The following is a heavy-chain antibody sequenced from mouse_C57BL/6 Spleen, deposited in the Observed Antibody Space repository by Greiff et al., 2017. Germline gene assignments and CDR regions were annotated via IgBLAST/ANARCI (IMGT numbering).Heavy chain of an antibody. V-gene: IGHV1-39*01. D-gene: IGHD1-1*01. CDR1: GYSFTDYN. CDR3: ARYKGYGSSYYFDY. Sequence: SGPELVKPGASVKISCKASGYSFTDYNMNWVKQSNGKSLEWIGVINPNYGTTSYNQKFKGKATLTVDQSSSTAYMQLNSLTSEDSAVYYCARYKGYGSSYYFDYWGQGTTLTVSS. CDR2: INPNYGTT. J-gene: IGHJ2*01.